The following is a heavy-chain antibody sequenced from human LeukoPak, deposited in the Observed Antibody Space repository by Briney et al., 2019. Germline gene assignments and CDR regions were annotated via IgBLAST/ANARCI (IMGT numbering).Heavy chain of an antibody. Sequence: SETLSLTCTVSGGSISSYYWSWIRQPPGKGLEWIGYIYYSGSTNYNPSLKSRVTISVDTSKNQFSLKLSSVTAADTAVYYCARDGTGGSYYEWLDPWGQGTLVTVSS. CDR2: IYYSGST. CDR1: GGSISSYY. CDR3: ARDGTGGSYYEWLDP. D-gene: IGHD1-26*01. J-gene: IGHJ5*02. V-gene: IGHV4-59*01.